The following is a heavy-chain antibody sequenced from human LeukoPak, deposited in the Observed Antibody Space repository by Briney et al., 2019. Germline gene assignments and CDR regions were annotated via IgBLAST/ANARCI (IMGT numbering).Heavy chain of an antibody. V-gene: IGHV3-23*01. CDR1: GFTFSSYA. Sequence: PGGSLRLSCAASGFTFSSYAMSWVRQAPGKGLEWVSVISASGRNTYYSESAKGQFTISRDNSKNTLHLQMSSLRAEDTAVYYCVRRGSNYPYYMDVWGKGTTVTVSS. CDR3: VRRGSNYPYYMDV. CDR2: ISASGRNT. J-gene: IGHJ6*03.